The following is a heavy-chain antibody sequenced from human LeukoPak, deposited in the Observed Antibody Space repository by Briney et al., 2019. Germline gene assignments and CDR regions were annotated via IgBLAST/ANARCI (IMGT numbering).Heavy chain of an antibody. CDR1: GYTFTGYY. J-gene: IGHJ5*02. CDR2: INPNSGGT. CDR3: ARGLNLGCSSTSCYGYNWFDP. Sequence: ASVKVSCKASGYTFTGYYMHWVRQAPGQGLERMGWINPNSGGTNYAQKFQGRVTMTRDTSISTAYMELSRLRSDDTAVYYCARGLNLGCSSTSCYGYNWFDPWGQGTLVTVSS. V-gene: IGHV1-2*02. D-gene: IGHD2-2*01.